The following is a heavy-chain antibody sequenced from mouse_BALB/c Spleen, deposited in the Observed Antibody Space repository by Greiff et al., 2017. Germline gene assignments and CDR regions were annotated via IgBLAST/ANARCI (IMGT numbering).Heavy chain of an antibody. V-gene: IGHV6-6*02. CDR1: GFTFSNYW. Sequence: EVKVEESGGGLVQPGGSMKLSCVASGFTFSNYWMNWVRQSPEKGLEWVAEIRLKSNNYATHYAESVKGGFTISRDDSKSSVYLQMNNLRAEDTGIYYCTYGNYGFAYWGQGTLVTVSA. J-gene: IGHJ3*01. D-gene: IGHD2-1*01. CDR2: IRLKSNNYAT. CDR3: TYGNYGFAY.